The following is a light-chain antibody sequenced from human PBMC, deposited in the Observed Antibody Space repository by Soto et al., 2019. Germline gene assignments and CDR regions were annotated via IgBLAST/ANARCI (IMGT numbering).Light chain of an antibody. V-gene: IGKV3-20*01. CDR2: SAT. Sequence: EIVLTQSPGTLSLSPGEGATLSCRASQSVDLNYVAWYQQRPGQAPRLLIYSATSRATGIPNRFSGSGSGTDFSLTISRLEPDDSAVYYCQQYGSSPTFGQGTKVEIK. CDR3: QQYGSSPT. CDR1: QSVDLNY. J-gene: IGKJ1*01.